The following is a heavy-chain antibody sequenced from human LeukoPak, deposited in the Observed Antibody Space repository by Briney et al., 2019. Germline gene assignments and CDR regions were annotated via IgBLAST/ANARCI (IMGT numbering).Heavy chain of an antibody. CDR3: ARDGRYYDFWSGYSDPYYYYYMDV. V-gene: IGHV1-69*13. J-gene: IGHJ6*03. D-gene: IGHD3-3*01. CDR2: IIPIFGTA. CDR1: GGTFSSYA. Sequence: ASVKVSCKASGGTFSSYAISWVQQAPGQGLEWMGGIIPIFGTANYAQKFQGRVTITADESTSTAYMELSSLRSEDTAVYYCARDGRYYDFWSGYSDPYYYYYMDVWGKGTTVTVSS.